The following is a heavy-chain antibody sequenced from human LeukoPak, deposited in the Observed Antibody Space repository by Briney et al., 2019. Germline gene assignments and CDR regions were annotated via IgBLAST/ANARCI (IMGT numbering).Heavy chain of an antibody. D-gene: IGHD2-2*01. Sequence: GASVMVPCKASGYIYTGNYMHWVRQATGQWLELMGGTIPIFGTANYAQKFQGGVTITAYESTSTAYMELSSLRSEDTAAYYCARGKIVPAAIYNWFDPWGQGTLVTVSS. CDR1: GYIYTGNY. CDR2: TIPIFGTA. V-gene: IGHV1-69*13. J-gene: IGHJ5*02. CDR3: ARGKIVPAAIYNWFDP.